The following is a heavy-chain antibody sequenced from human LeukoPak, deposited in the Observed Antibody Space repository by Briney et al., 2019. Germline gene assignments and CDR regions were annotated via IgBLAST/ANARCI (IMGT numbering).Heavy chain of an antibody. CDR3: ARGGGVIGYPYYFDY. Sequence: PSETLSLTCTVSGGSISSGSYYWSWIRQPAGKGLEWIGRIYTSGSTNYNPSLKSRVTISVDTSKNQFSLKLSSVTAADTAVYYCARGGGVIGYPYYFDYWGQGTLVTVSS. D-gene: IGHD3-3*01. CDR2: IYTSGST. J-gene: IGHJ4*02. V-gene: IGHV4-61*02. CDR1: GGSISSGSYY.